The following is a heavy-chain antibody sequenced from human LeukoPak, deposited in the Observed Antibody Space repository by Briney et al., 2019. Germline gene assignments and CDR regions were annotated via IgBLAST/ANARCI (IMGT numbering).Heavy chain of an antibody. Sequence: SETLSLTCTVSGGSISSYYWSWIRQPPGKGLEWIGYIDYSGSPNYNPSLKSRGTISGDTSKNQFSLKLNSVTAADTAVYYCARQIASAGTAGFDFWGQGALVTVSS. CDR3: ARQIASAGTAGFDF. CDR2: IDYSGSP. D-gene: IGHD6-13*01. J-gene: IGHJ4*02. V-gene: IGHV4-59*08. CDR1: GGSISSYY.